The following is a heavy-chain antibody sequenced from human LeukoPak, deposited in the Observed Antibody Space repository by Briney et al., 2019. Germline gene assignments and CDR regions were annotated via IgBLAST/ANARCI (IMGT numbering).Heavy chain of an antibody. D-gene: IGHD3-10*01. CDR3: VRDGEGVAISVNYWFDP. CDR1: GFTFTSYD. V-gene: IGHV1-8*01. Sequence: SVKVSCKASGFTFTSYDMNWVRQASGQGLEWMGWMNPNTGDTGYAQRFQGRVTMTRDTSISTAYMELRGLRSEDTAIYYCVRDGEGVAISVNYWFDPWGQGTLVTVSS. J-gene: IGHJ5*02. CDR2: MNPNTGDT.